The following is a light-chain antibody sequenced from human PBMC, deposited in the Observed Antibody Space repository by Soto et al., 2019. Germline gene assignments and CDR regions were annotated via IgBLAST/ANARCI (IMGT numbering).Light chain of an antibody. J-gene: IGLJ1*01. V-gene: IGLV1-47*01. Sequence: QSVLTQPPSASGTPGQRVTISCSGSSSNIGSNYVYWYQQLPGTAHKLLIYRNNQRPSGVPDRFSGSKSGTSASLAISGLRSEDEADYYCAAWDDSLSGYEFGTGTKVTVL. CDR3: AAWDDSLSGYE. CDR2: RNN. CDR1: SSNIGSNY.